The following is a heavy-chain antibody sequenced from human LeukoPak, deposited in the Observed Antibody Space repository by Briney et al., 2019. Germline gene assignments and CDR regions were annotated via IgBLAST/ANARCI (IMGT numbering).Heavy chain of an antibody. D-gene: IGHD3-9*01. Sequence: PSETLSLTCTVSGGSISNYFWSWIRQAPGKGLEWIGYIYYGVNTNYNPSLQSRVTISLDTSKNHFSLQLSSLAAADTAVYYCSRGKKTGPLPIHFDSWGQGILVTVSS. J-gene: IGHJ4*02. V-gene: IGHV4-59*01. CDR1: GGSISNYF. CDR2: IYYGVNT. CDR3: SRGKKTGPLPIHFDS.